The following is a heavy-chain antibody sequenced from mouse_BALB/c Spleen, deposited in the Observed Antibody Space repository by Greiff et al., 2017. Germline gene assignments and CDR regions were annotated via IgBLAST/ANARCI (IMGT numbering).Heavy chain of an antibody. J-gene: IGHJ4*01. Sequence: QVQLKESGPGLVAPSQSLSITCTVSGFSLTSYDISWIRQPPGKGLEWLGVIWTGGGTNYNSAFMSRLSISKDNYKSQVFLKMNSLQTDDTAIYYCVRDRRFKNAMDYWGQGTSVTVSS. V-gene: IGHV2-9-2*01. D-gene: IGHD1-1*01. CDR3: VRDRRFKNAMDY. CDR1: GFSLTSYD. CDR2: IWTGGGT.